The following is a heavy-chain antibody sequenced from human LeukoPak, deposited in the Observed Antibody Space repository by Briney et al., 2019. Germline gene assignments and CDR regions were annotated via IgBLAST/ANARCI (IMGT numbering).Heavy chain of an antibody. V-gene: IGHV3-48*03. CDR1: GFTFSSYE. J-gene: IGHJ6*03. CDR2: ISSSGSTI. CDR3: ARKRGYFYYMDV. Sequence: EGSLRLSCAASGFTFSSYEMNWVRQAPGKGLEWVSYISSSGSTIYYADSVEGRFTISRDNAKNTLYLQMNSLRAEDTAVYYCARKRGYFYYMDVWGKGTTVTVSS.